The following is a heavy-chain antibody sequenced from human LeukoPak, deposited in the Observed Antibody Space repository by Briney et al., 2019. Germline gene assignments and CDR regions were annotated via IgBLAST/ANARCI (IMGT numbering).Heavy chain of an antibody. CDR3: AKEWGIAAAGNYFDY. V-gene: IGHV3-7*03. J-gene: IGHJ4*02. CDR2: INVDGTAE. Sequence: GGSLRLSCAASGFSFSTIYMSWVRQTPGQGLEWEANINVDGTAEYYVDSVKGRFTISRDNAKNSLYLQMNSLRAEDTALYYCAKEWGIAAAGNYFDYWGQGTLVTVSS. D-gene: IGHD6-13*01. CDR1: GFSFSTIY.